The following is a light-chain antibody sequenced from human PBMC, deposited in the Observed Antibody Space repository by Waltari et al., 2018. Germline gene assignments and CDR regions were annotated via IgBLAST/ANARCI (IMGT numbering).Light chain of an antibody. V-gene: IGLV2-11*01. J-gene: IGLJ3*02. CDR1: TNDLGSYNY. Sequence: SALTQPRSVSGSPGQSVTISCTGTTNDLGSYNYVSWYQQHPGKAPKLISLDVTKRPAGVPERWSGSKAGNTASLTISGLRAEDEAEYYCGSYAGSYTWVFGGGTKLTVV. CDR3: GSYAGSYTWV. CDR2: DVT.